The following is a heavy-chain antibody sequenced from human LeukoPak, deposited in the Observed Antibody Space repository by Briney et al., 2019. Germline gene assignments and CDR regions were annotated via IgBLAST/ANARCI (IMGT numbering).Heavy chain of an antibody. V-gene: IGHV3-11*04. CDR1: GFTFSDYY. CDR2: ISSSGTTI. D-gene: IGHD3-22*01. Sequence: PGGSLRLSCAAAGFTFSDYYMSWIRQAPGKGLEWVSYISSSGTTIYYADSVKGRFTISRDNAKDSLYLQMNSLRAEDTAVYYCARRLYYDNSGYSNWGQGTLVTVSS. CDR3: ARRLYYDNSGYSN. J-gene: IGHJ4*02.